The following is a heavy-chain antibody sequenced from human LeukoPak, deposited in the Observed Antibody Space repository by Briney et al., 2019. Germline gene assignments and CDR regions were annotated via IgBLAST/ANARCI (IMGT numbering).Heavy chain of an antibody. CDR3: ATRGVVITYYFDY. J-gene: IGHJ4*02. CDR2: ISGSGGST. D-gene: IGHD3-3*01. Sequence: GGSLRLSCAASGFTFSSYATTWVRQAPRKGLEWVSGISGSGGSTYYADSVKGRFTISRDNSKNTLYLQMNSLRAEDTAVYYCATRGVVITYYFDYWGQGTLVTVSS. CDR1: GFTFSSYA. V-gene: IGHV3-23*01.